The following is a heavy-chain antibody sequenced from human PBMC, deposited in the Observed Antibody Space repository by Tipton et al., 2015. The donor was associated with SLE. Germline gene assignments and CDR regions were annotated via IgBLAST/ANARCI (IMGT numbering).Heavy chain of an antibody. CDR2: IYPGDSDT. Sequence: QLVQSGAEVKTPGESLKISCEGSAYSFSNYGIHWVRQMPGKGLEWMGIIYPGDSDTIYSPSFEGQVTISDDKSSNSAYLQLTSLKASDTAIYYCARRLGSAFDVWGQGTMVTVSS. CDR1: AYSFSNYG. V-gene: IGHV5-51*03. J-gene: IGHJ3*01. CDR3: ARRLGSAFDV.